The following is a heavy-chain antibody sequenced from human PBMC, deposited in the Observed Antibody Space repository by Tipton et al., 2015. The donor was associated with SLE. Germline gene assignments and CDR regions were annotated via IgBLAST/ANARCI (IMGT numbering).Heavy chain of an antibody. D-gene: IGHD2-2*02. CDR3: ARDRDIVLEPVPIPPAFDI. V-gene: IGHV4-31*03. CDR2: TYYSGSP. CDR1: GGSISSGGYY. Sequence: TLSLTCNVSGGSISSGGYYWSWIRQHPGKGLEWIGYTYYSGSPYYNPSLKSRVTISLDMSKNQFSLRLSSVTAADTAVYYCARDRDIVLEPVPIPPAFDIWGQGTMVTVSS. J-gene: IGHJ3*02.